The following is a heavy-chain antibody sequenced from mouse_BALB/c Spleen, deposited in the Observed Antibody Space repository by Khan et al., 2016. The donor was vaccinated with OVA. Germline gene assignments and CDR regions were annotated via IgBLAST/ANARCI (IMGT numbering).Heavy chain of an antibody. CDR3: AKEDYYVINYYYSIDY. CDR2: IWRGGST. V-gene: IGHV2-5-1*01. J-gene: IGHJ4*01. CDR1: GFSLTSYG. Sequence: VQLQQSGPSLVQPSQSLSITCTVSGFSLTSYGVHWVRQSPGKGLEWLGVIWRGGSTDYNAAFMPRLSITTDNSKHQVFYKMHSQQAYDTAIDYCAKEDYYVINYYYSIDYWGQGTSVTVSS. D-gene: IGHD1-1*01.